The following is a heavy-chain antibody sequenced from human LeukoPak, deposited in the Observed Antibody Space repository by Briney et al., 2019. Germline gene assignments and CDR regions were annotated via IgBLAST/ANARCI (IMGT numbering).Heavy chain of an antibody. D-gene: IGHD1-14*01. J-gene: IGHJ5*02. CDR2: INPNSGGT. Sequence: ASVKVSCKASGYTFTGYYMHWVRQAPGQGLEWMGRINPNSGGTNYAQKFQGRVTMTRDTSISTAYMELSRLRSDDTAVYYCARDLTTGGWFDPWDQGTLVTVSS. CDR1: GYTFTGYY. CDR3: ARDLTTGGWFDP. V-gene: IGHV1-2*06.